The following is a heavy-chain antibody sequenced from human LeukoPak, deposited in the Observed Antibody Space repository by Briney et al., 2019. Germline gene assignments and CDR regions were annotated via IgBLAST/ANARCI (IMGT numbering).Heavy chain of an antibody. J-gene: IGHJ4*02. V-gene: IGHV1-2*02. CDR2: INPNSGGT. CDR3: ARSVAVAGSPLGY. Sequence: ASVKVSRKASGYTFTGYYMHWVRQAPGQGLEWMGWINPNSGGTNYAQKFQGRVTMTRDTSISTAYTELSRLRSDDTAVYYCARSVAVAGSPLGYWGQGTLVTVSS. CDR1: GYTFTGYY. D-gene: IGHD6-19*01.